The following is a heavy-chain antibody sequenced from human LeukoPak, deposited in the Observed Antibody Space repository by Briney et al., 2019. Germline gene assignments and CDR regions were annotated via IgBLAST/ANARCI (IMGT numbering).Heavy chain of an antibody. CDR1: AYTFTTYD. J-gene: IGHJ5*02. V-gene: IGHV1-69*05. D-gene: IGHD4-17*01. Sequence: ASVKVSCKASAYTFTTYDINWVRQATGQGLEWLGGIMPLFGTAGYAQKFQGRVTITKDESTRTVYLELTSLTSDDTAVYYCARDVHGDYGSGWFDPWGQGTLVSVSS. CDR3: ARDVHGDYGSGWFDP. CDR2: IMPLFGTA.